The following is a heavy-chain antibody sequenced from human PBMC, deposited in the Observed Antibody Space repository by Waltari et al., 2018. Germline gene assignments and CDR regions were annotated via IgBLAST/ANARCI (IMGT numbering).Heavy chain of an antibody. V-gene: IGHV3-74*01. CDR2: INTDGSIT. D-gene: IGHD6-13*01. CDR1: GFIFSSYW. CDR3: VLYSSTFLGDC. J-gene: IGHJ4*02. Sequence: EVQLVESGGGLVQPGGSLRLSCAASGFIFSSYWMHWVRQAPGKGLVSVSQINTDGSITRYADSVKGRFTISRDNAKNTLFLQMNSLRAEDTAVYYCVLYSSTFLGDCWGQGNLVTVSS.